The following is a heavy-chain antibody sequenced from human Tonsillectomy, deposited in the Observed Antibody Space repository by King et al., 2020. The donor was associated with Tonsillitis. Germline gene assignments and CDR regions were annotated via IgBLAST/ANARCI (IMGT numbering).Heavy chain of an antibody. CDR2: IYYSGST. V-gene: IGHV4-59*01. CDR1: GGSISRYY. Sequence: QLQESGPGLVKPSETLSLTCTVSGGSISRYYWSWIRQPPGKGLEWIGYIYYSGSTNYNSSLKSRVTISVDTSKNQFSLKLSSVTAADTAVYYCARGDGFAESFDYWGQGTLVTVSS. CDR3: ARGDGFAESFDY. J-gene: IGHJ4*02. D-gene: IGHD3-10*01.